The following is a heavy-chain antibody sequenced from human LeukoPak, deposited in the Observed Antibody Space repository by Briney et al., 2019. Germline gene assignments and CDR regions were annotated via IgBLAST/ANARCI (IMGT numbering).Heavy chain of an antibody. J-gene: IGHJ4*02. CDR1: GFTFDDYA. Sequence: PGGPLRLSCAASGFTFDDYAMHWVRQAPGKGLEWVSGISWNSGSIGYADSVKGRFTISRDNAKNSLYLQMNSLRAEDTALYYCAKDLYYDFWSGLDYWGQGTLVTVSS. V-gene: IGHV3-9*01. CDR2: ISWNSGSI. D-gene: IGHD3-3*01. CDR3: AKDLYYDFWSGLDY.